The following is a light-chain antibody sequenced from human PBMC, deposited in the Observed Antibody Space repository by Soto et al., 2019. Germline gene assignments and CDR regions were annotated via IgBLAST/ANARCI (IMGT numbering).Light chain of an antibody. CDR2: EVS. CDR3: SSYAGSNIFL. V-gene: IGLV2-8*01. CDR1: SSDVGNYNY. Sequence: QSALTQPPSASGSPGQSVTISYTGTSSDVGNYNYVSWYQQHPGKAPTLMIYEVSKRPSGVPDRFSGSKSGNTASLTVSGLQAEDEADYYCSSYAGSNIFLFGGGTKLTVL. J-gene: IGLJ2*01.